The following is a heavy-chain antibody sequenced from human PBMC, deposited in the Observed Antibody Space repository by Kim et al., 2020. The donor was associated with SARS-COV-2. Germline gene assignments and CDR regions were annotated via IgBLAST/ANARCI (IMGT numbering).Heavy chain of an antibody. CDR2: IYSGGST. V-gene: IGHV3-53*01. CDR3: ARDPGRLGYYYYGMDV. D-gene: IGHD1-26*01. CDR1: GFTVSSNY. J-gene: IGHJ6*02. Sequence: GGSLRLSCAASGFTVSSNYMSWVRQAPGKGLEWVSVIYSGGSTYYADSVKGRFTISRDNSKNTLYLQMNSLRAEDTAVYYCARDPGRLGYYYYGMDVWGQGTTVTVSS.